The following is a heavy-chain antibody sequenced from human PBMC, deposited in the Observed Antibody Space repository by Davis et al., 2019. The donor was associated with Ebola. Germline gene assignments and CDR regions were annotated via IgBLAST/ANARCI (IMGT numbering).Heavy chain of an antibody. CDR1: GFTFSSYS. CDR2: ISSSSSYI. V-gene: IGHV3-21*01. D-gene: IGHD2-15*01. J-gene: IGHJ6*02. Sequence: GESLKISCAASGFTFSSYSMNWVRQAPGKGLEWVSSISSSSSYIYYADSVKGRFTISRDNAKNSLYLQMNSLRAEDTAVYYCARSGGIYYYYGMDVWGQGTTVTVSS. CDR3: ARSGGIYYYYGMDV.